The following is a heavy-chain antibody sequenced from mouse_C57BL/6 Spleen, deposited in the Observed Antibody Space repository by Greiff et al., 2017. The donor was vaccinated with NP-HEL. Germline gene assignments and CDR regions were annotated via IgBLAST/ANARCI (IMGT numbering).Heavy chain of an antibody. CDR1: GYTFTSYG. CDR2: IYPRSGNT. CDR3: ARGGYDYGSYAMDY. J-gene: IGHJ4*01. V-gene: IGHV1-81*01. D-gene: IGHD2-4*01. Sequence: VQLQQSGAELARPGASVKLSCKASGYTFTSYGISWVKQRTGQGLEWIGEIYPRSGNTYYNEKFKGKATLTADKSSSTAYMELRSLTSEDSAVYFCARGGYDYGSYAMDYWGQGTSVTVSS.